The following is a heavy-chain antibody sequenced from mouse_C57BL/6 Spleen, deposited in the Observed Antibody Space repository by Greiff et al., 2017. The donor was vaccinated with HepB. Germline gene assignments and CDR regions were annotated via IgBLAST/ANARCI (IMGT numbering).Heavy chain of an antibody. J-gene: IGHJ2*01. V-gene: IGHV14-2*01. Sequence: DVHLVESGAELVKPGASVKLSCTASGFNIKDYYMHWVKQRTEQGLEWIGRIDPEDGETKYAPKFQGKATITADTSSNTAYLQLSSLTSEDTAVYYCARGTVERVFDYWGQGTTLTVSS. CDR1: GFNIKDYY. D-gene: IGHD1-1*01. CDR2: IDPEDGET. CDR3: ARGTVERVFDY.